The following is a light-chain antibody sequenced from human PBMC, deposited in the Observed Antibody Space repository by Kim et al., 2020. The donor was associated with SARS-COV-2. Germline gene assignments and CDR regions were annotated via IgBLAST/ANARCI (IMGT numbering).Light chain of an antibody. V-gene: IGLV3-27*01. J-gene: IGLJ2*01. CDR3: YSAADNNVV. CDR1: VLAKKY. CDR2: KDS. Sequence: SVSPGQTARITCSGDVLAKKYARWFQQKPGQAPVLVFYKDSERPSGIPERFSGSSSGTTVTLTISGAQVEDEADYYCYSAADNNVVFGGGTQLTVL.